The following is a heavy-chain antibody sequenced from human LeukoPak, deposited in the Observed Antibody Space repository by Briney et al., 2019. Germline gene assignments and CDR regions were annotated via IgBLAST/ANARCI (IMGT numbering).Heavy chain of an antibody. Sequence: GASVKVSCKASGYTFTGHCMHWVRQAPGQGLEWMGWIYPSSGDIDYSHIFEGRVTMTRDTSISTAYMELSRLRSDDTAVYYCARAAIAVAGDYNYHYMDVWGKGTTVTVSS. J-gene: IGHJ6*03. D-gene: IGHD6-19*01. CDR3: ARAAIAVAGDYNYHYMDV. V-gene: IGHV1-2*07. CDR1: GYTFTGHC. CDR2: IYPSSGDI.